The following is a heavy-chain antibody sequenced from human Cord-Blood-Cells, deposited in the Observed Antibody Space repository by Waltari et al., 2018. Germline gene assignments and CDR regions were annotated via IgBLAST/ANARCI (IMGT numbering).Heavy chain of an antibody. V-gene: IGHV4-39*01. CDR3: ARQGYCSSTSCYDAFDI. J-gene: IGHJ3*02. CDR1: GGSISSRRYY. CDR2: IYYSGSN. Sequence: QLQLQESGPGLVKPSETLSLTCTVSGGSISSRRYYWGWIRQPPGKGLEWIGSIYYSGSNYYNPSLKSRVTISVDTSKNQFSLKLSSVTAADTAVYYCARQGYCSSTSCYDAFDIWGQGTMVTVSS. D-gene: IGHD2-2*01.